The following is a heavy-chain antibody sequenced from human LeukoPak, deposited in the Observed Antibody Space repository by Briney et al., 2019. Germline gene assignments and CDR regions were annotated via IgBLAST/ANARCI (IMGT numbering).Heavy chain of an antibody. V-gene: IGHV3-74*01. CDR1: GFTFSTYW. D-gene: IGHD3-22*01. J-gene: IGHJ1*01. Sequence: GGSLRLSCAASGFTFSTYWMHWVRQAPGKGLVWVSRIKSDGGTNYADSVKGRFTISRDNAKKTVSLQMNSLRPEDTGVYYCARAPSEIGGYYPEYFRHWGEGTLVTVSS. CDR2: IKSDGGT. CDR3: ARAPSEIGGYYPEYFRH.